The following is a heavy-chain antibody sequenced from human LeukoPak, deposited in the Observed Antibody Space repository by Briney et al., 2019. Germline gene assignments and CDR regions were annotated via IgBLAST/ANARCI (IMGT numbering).Heavy chain of an antibody. J-gene: IGHJ5*02. Sequence: SETLSLTCTVSGGSISSYYWSWIRQPPGKGLEWIGYIYCSGSTNYNPSLKSRVTISVDTSKNQFSLKLSSVTAADTAVYYCARWVNWFDPWGQGTLVTVSS. V-gene: IGHV4-59*08. CDR1: GGSISSYY. CDR2: IYCSGST. CDR3: ARWVNWFDP.